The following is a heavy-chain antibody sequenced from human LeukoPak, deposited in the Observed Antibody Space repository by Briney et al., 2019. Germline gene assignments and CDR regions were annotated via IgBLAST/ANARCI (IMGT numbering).Heavy chain of an antibody. D-gene: IGHD3-10*01. CDR1: GYSLTSYW. CDR3: ARRTPGPPLWFGEFSNWFDP. V-gene: IGHV5-51*01. J-gene: IGHJ5*02. Sequence: GESLKIACKGSGYSLTSYWIAWVRQMPGKGLELMGNIYPDDSDTRYSPSFQGQVTISADKSISTAYLQWSSLKASDTAMYYCARRTPGPPLWFGEFSNWFDPWGQGTLVTVSS. CDR2: IYPDDSDT.